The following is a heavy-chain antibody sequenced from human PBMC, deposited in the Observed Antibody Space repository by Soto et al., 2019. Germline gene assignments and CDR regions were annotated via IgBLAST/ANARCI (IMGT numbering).Heavy chain of an antibody. CDR2: ISAHNGNT. V-gene: IGHV1-18*01. CDR1: GYGFTTYG. CDR3: ARGRYGEY. J-gene: IGHJ4*02. Sequence: QVHLVQSGAEVKKPGASVKVSCKGSGYGFTTYGITWVRQAPGQGLEWMAWISAHNGNTNYAQKLQGRVTVTRDTSTSTAYMELRSLRSDDTAVYYCARGRYGEYWGQGALLTVSS. D-gene: IGHD3-10*01.